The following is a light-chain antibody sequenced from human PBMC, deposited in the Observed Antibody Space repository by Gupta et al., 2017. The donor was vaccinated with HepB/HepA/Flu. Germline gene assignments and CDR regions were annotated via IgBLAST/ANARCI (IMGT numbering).Light chain of an antibody. CDR1: QNISTY. J-gene: IGKJ4*01. Sequence: DIQMTQSPATLSASVGDRVTISCQASQNISTYLAWYQQKPGKAPNLLISDSSILESGGPPRFSASGSGTEFTITIDTLQPEDFATYYCQQYHLFPLTFGGGTKVDI. CDR3: QQYHLFPLT. V-gene: IGKV1-5*01. CDR2: DSS.